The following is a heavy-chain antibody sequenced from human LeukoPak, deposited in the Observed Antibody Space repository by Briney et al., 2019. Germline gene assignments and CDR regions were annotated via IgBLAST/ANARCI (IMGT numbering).Heavy chain of an antibody. CDR3: ARGKGIDS. Sequence: GGSLRLSCAASGFTFSDYYTSWIRQAPGKGLECISYISNSGSYTDYADSVKGRFTISRDNAKNSLYLQMNSLRAEDTAVYYCARGKGIDSWGQGTLVTVSS. V-gene: IGHV3-11*06. CDR2: ISNSGSYT. J-gene: IGHJ4*02. CDR1: GFTFSDYY.